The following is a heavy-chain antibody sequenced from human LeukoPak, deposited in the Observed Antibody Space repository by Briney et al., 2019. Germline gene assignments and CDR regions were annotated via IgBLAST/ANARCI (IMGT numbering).Heavy chain of an antibody. J-gene: IGHJ4*02. D-gene: IGHD3-16*01. Sequence: GGSLRLSCAASGFSFSTYAMNWVRQAPGKGLEWVSVISDSGESAFYADSLKGRFTISRDNSNSRLYLKMNSLRVEDTAVYYCVKLGQGYDYVRPFDYWGQGALVTVYS. CDR1: GFSFSTYA. V-gene: IGHV3-23*01. CDR2: ISDSGESA. CDR3: VKLGQGYDYVRPFDY.